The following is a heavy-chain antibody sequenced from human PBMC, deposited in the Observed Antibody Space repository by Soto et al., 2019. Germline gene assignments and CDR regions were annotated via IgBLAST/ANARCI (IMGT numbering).Heavy chain of an antibody. J-gene: IGHJ6*02. CDR3: ARGGERGPRENYYYYGMDV. V-gene: IGHV6-1*01. CDR1: GDSVSSNSAA. D-gene: IGHD1-26*01. Sequence: KQSQTLSLTCAISGDSVSSNSAAWNWIRQSPSRGLEWLGRTYYRSKWYNDYAVSVKSRITINPDTSKNQFSLQLNSVTPEDTAVYYCARGGERGPRENYYYYGMDVWGQGTTITVSS. CDR2: TYYRSKWYN.